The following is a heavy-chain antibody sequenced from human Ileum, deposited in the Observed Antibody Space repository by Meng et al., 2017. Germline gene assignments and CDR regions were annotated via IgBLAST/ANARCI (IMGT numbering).Heavy chain of an antibody. CDR1: GGSITNYY. V-gene: IGHV4-59*03. D-gene: IGHD3-10*01. CDR3: AIGWGWTADH. Sequence: QVQLQESGSGLVKPSAILSLTCSVSGGSITNYYLIWIRQSPGKGLEWLGNSHKTGGSNDNPSLSSRLTIWMDTSNNQLSLELTSLTAADTALYYCAIGWGWTADHWGQGILVTVSS. J-gene: IGHJ5*02. CDR2: SHKTGGS.